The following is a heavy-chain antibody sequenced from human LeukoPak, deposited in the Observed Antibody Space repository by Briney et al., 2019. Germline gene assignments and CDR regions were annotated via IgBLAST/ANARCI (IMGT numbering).Heavy chain of an antibody. J-gene: IGHJ3*02. Sequence: KPGGSLRLSCAASGFTFSSYSMSWVRQAPGKGLEWVSSISSSSSYIYYADSVKGRFTISRDNAKNSLYLQMNSLRAEDTAVYYCACTTIFGVAGAYDAFDIWGQGTMVTVSS. CDR1: GFTFSSYS. D-gene: IGHD3-3*01. CDR2: ISSSSSYI. V-gene: IGHV3-21*01. CDR3: ACTTIFGVAGAYDAFDI.